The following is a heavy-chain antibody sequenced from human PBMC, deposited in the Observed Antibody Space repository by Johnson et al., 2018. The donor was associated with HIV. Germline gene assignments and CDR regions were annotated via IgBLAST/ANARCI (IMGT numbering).Heavy chain of an antibody. J-gene: IGHJ3*02. D-gene: IGHD3-22*01. CDR1: GFSFSDHY. Sequence: VHLVESGGGLVQPGGSLRLSCAASGFSFSDHYMDWVRQAPGKGLDWVGRTRNKANSYTTEYAASVKGRIIISRDDSKNTLYLQMNSLRAEDTAVYYCASSITMIVVVTGGAFDIWGQGTMVTVSS. CDR3: ASSITMIVVVTGGAFDI. CDR2: TRNKANSYTT. V-gene: IGHV3-72*01.